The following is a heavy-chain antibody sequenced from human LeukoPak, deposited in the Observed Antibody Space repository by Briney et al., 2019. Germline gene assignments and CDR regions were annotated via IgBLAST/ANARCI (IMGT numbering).Heavy chain of an antibody. Sequence: PGGSLRLPCAASGFTFSSYAMSWVRQAPGKGLEWVSAISGSGGSTYYADSVKGRFTISRDNSKNTLYLQMNSLRAEDTAVYYCAKVIAARPWGGFDYWGQGTLVTVSS. CDR2: ISGSGGST. J-gene: IGHJ4*02. CDR1: GFTFSSYA. D-gene: IGHD6-6*01. CDR3: AKVIAARPWGGFDY. V-gene: IGHV3-23*01.